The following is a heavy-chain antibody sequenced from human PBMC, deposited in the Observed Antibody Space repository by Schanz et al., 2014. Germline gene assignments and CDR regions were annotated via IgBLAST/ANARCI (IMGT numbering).Heavy chain of an antibody. CDR3: AREMLDIVATMDDDAFDI. CDR2: INPNSGDT. Sequence: QVQLVQSGAEVKKPGASVKVSCKASGYTFTAYYMHWVRQAPGQGLEWMGRINPNSGDTNYAQKFQGRVTMTRDTSISTAYMEMSRLISDDTAVYYCAREMLDIVATMDDDAFDIWGQGTMVTVSS. J-gene: IGHJ3*02. D-gene: IGHD5-12*01. CDR1: GYTFTAYY. V-gene: IGHV1-2*06.